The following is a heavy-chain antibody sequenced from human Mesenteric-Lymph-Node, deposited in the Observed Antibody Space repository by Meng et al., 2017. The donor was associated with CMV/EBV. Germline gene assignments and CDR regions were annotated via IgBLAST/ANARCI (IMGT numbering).Heavy chain of an antibody. Sequence: GESLKISCVGSGFTFSSNWMSWVRQAPGKGLEWVANIKQDGSEKYYVDSVKGRFTISRDNAKNSLYLQMNSLRAEDTAVYYCARDLYSSSSNNYYYYYGMDVWGQGTTVTVSS. CDR2: IKQDGSEK. J-gene: IGHJ6*02. D-gene: IGHD6-6*01. CDR3: ARDLYSSSSNNYYYYYGMDV. V-gene: IGHV3-7*03. CDR1: GFTFSSNW.